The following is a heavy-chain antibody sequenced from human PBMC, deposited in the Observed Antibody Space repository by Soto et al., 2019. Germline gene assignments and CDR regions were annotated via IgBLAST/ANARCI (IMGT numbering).Heavy chain of an antibody. D-gene: IGHD1-20*01. CDR2: VFYTGFT. CDR3: ATSQKGYNWNYFDH. J-gene: IGHJ4*02. Sequence: PSETVSLTCAVSGASISGSYYYWAWLRQSPGKGPEWIASVFYTGFTSYNPSLESRVSVSVDTSKSQFSLKLSAVTAADTAVYYCATSQKGYNWNYFDHWGQGALVTVSS. CDR1: GASISGSYYY. V-gene: IGHV4-39*01.